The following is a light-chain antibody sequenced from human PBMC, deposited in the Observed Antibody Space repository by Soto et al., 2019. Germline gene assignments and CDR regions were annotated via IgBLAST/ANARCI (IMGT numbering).Light chain of an antibody. Sequence: QSVLTQPPSASGTPGQRVTISCSGSSSNIGSNTVSWFQHLPGTAPQLLIYSNDQRPSGVPDRFSGSKSGTAASLAISGLQSADEADDDCSAWDYSRNSYVFGTGTKLTVL. CDR3: SAWDYSRNSYV. CDR2: SND. J-gene: IGLJ1*01. V-gene: IGLV1-44*01. CDR1: SSNIGSNT.